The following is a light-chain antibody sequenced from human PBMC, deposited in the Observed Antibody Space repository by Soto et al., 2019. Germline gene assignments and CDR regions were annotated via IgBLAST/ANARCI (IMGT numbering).Light chain of an antibody. CDR3: QQYSSLWT. CDR1: QTINRW. V-gene: IGKV1-5*01. Sequence: DIQMTQSPATLSASVGDRVTITFRASQTINRWLAWYQQKPGKAPQVLIYDASTLESGVPSRFSGSGSGTEFTLTINNLQPDDLATYYCQQYSSLWTFGPGTKV. J-gene: IGKJ1*01. CDR2: DAS.